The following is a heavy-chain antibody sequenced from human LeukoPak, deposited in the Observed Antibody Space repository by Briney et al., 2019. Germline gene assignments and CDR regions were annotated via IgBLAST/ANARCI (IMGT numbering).Heavy chain of an antibody. CDR3: GRGWLQSGFDY. D-gene: IGHD5-24*01. CDR1: VDSVSIKGAG. CDR2: TYYSSHWYK. J-gene: IGHJ4*02. V-gene: IGHV6-1*01. Sequence: SQTLSLTCAISVDSVSIKGAGWNWIRQSPSRGLEWLGRTYYSSHWYKDYAASVKSPITINLDTSKNQFSLQLNSVTPEDTAVYYCGRGWLQSGFDYWGQGTLVAVSS.